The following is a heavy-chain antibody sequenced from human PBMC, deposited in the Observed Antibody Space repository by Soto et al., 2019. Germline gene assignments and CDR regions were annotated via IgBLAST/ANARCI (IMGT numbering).Heavy chain of an antibody. V-gene: IGHV4-59*01. CDR2: IYFTGTT. Sequence: QVQLHESGPGLVKPSETLSLTCAVSGGGIISYYWNWIRQSPGKGLEWIGYIYFTGTTKYNPSLTSRVSISIDTSTRRFSLNLTSVTAADAAVYYCARRHGDHSTFAFDIWSQGTLVTVSS. D-gene: IGHD4-17*01. J-gene: IGHJ3*02. CDR3: ARRHGDHSTFAFDI. CDR1: GGGIISYY.